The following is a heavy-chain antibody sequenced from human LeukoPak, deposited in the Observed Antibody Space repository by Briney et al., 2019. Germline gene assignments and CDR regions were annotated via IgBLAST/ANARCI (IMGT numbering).Heavy chain of an antibody. V-gene: IGHV1-24*01. CDR2: FDPEDGET. CDR3: ATLMGSSALNYYYGMDV. Sequence: ASVKVSCKVSGYTLTELSMHWVRQAPGKGLEWMGGFDPEDGETIYAQKFQGRVTMTEDTSTDTAYMELSSLRSEDTAVYYCATLMGSSALNYYYGMDVWGQGTTVTVSS. J-gene: IGHJ6*02. D-gene: IGHD3-10*01. CDR1: GYTLTELS.